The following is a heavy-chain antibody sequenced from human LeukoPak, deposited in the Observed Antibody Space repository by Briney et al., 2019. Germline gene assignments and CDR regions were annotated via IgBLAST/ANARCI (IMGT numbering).Heavy chain of an antibody. D-gene: IGHD5-18*01. CDR2: IYHSGST. J-gene: IGHJ4*02. CDR1: GGSISSGGYY. Sequence: SETLSLTCTVSGGSISSGGYYWSWIRQPPGKGLEWIGYIYHSGSTYYNPSLKSRVTISVDTSKNQFSLKLSSVTAADTAVYYCARDSGDTAMVTRFDYWGQGTLVTVSS. CDR3: ARDSGDTAMVTRFDY. V-gene: IGHV4-61*08.